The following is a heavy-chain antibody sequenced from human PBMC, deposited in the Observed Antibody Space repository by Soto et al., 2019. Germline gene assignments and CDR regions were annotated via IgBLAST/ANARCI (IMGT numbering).Heavy chain of an antibody. CDR1: GESISSSSYY. CDR2: IYYSGRT. Sequence: SETLSLTCIVSGESISSSSYYWGWIRQPPGKGLEWIGCIYYSGRTYCNPSFKSRVTISIDTSKNQFSLKLSSVTATDTAVYYCARQRTTVVTQAYFDHWGQGALVTVSS. V-gene: IGHV4-39*01. D-gene: IGHD2-21*02. J-gene: IGHJ4*02. CDR3: ARQRTTVVTQAYFDH.